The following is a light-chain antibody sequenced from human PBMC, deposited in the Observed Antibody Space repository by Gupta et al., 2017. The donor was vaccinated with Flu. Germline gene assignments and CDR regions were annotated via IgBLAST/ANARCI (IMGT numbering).Light chain of an antibody. Sequence: DTQMTQSPSSLSASVGDRVTITCRASQSISSYLNWYQQKPGKAPKLLIYAASNLQSGVPSRFSGSGSGTDFTLTISSLQPEDFATYYCQQSYNALTFGPGTKVNIK. J-gene: IGKJ3*01. CDR1: QSISSY. V-gene: IGKV1-39*01. CDR3: QQSYNALT. CDR2: AAS.